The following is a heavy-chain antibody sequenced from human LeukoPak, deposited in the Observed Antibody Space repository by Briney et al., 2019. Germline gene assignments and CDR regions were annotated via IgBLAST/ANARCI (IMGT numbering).Heavy chain of an antibody. CDR2: IGTAGDT. CDR1: GFTFSSYD. V-gene: IGHV3-13*01. J-gene: IGHJ4*02. Sequence: GGSLRLYCAASGFTFSSYDMHWVRQATGKGLEWVSAIGTAGDTYYPGSVKGRFTISRENAKNSLYLQMNSLRAGDTAVYYCARVTHYYDSSGYYYGYYFDYWGQGTLVTVSS. D-gene: IGHD3-22*01. CDR3: ARVTHYYDSSGYYYGYYFDY.